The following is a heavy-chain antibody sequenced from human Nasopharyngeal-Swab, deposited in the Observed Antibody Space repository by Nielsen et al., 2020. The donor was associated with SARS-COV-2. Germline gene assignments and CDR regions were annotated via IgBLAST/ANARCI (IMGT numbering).Heavy chain of an antibody. CDR2: VSRRASNI. V-gene: IGHV3-11*01. Sequence: GGSLRLSCLGSGFTFSDYYMTWVRQAPGQVLEWASYVSRRASNIKYADSAKGRFTISRDNANNSLYLQMNSLGVEATALYYCARGYFGVNGMDVWGQGTTVTVSS. CDR3: ARGYFGVNGMDV. CDR1: GFTFSDYY. J-gene: IGHJ6*02. D-gene: IGHD3-10*01.